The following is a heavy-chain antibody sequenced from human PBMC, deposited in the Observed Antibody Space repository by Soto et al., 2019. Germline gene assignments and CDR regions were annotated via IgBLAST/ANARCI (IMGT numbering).Heavy chain of an antibody. D-gene: IGHD3-3*01. J-gene: IGHJ6*02. CDR1: GFTFSSYG. V-gene: IGHV3-30*18. Sequence: QVQLVESGGGVVQPGRSLRLSCAASGFTFSSYGMHWVRQAPGKGLEWVAVISYDGSNKYYADSVKGRFTISRDNSKNTLYLQMNSLRAEDTAVYYCAKAYFEGKNDDGIDFWSGLGYYYYGMDVWGQGTTVTVSS. CDR2: ISYDGSNK. CDR3: AKAYFEGKNDDGIDFWSGLGYYYYGMDV.